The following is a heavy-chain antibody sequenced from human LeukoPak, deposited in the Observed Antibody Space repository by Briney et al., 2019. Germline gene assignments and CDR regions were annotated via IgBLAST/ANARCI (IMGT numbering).Heavy chain of an antibody. J-gene: IGHJ5*02. Sequence: GASVKVSCKVSGYTLTELSMHWVRQAPGKGLEWMGGFDPEDGETIYAQKFQGRVTMTRNTSISTAYMELSSLRSEDTAVYYCARSSRDFDPWGQGTLVTVSS. D-gene: IGHD2-15*01. CDR1: GYTLTELS. CDR2: FDPEDGET. V-gene: IGHV1-24*01. CDR3: ARSSRDFDP.